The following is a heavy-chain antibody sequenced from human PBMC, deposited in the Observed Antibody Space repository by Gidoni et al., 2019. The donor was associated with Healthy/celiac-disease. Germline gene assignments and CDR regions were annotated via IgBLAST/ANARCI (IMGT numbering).Heavy chain of an antibody. J-gene: IGHJ5*02. V-gene: IGHV1-8*01. CDR1: GYTFTSYD. Sequence: QVKLVQSGAEVKKPGASVKVSCKASGYTFTSYDINWVGQATGQGLEWMGWMNPNSGNTGYAQKFQGRVTMTRNTSISTAYMELSSLRSEDTAVYYCARTALIAARRGNWFDPWGQGTLVTVSS. CDR3: ARTALIAARRGNWFDP. D-gene: IGHD6-6*01. CDR2: MNPNSGNT.